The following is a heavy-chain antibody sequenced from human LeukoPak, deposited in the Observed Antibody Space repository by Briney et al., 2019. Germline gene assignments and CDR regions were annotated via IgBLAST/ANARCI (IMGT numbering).Heavy chain of an antibody. CDR2: ISTSGSTI. CDR3: ARDCGDYGTDNFDY. J-gene: IGHJ4*02. D-gene: IGHD4-17*01. Sequence: GGSLRLSCAASGFTFSDYYMSWIRQDPGNGLEWVSYISTSGSTIYYADSVKGRFTISRDNTKNSLYLQMNSLRAEDTAVYCCARDCGDYGTDNFDYWGQGTLVTVSS. V-gene: IGHV3-11*01. CDR1: GFTFSDYY.